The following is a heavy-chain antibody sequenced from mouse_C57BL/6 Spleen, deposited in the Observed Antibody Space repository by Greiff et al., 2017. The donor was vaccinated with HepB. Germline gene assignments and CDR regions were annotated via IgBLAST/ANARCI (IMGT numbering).Heavy chain of an antibody. Sequence: EVQLVESGGDLVKPGGSLKLSCAASGFTFSSYGMSWVRQTPDKRLEWVATISSGGSYTYYPDSVKGRFTISRDNAKNTLYLQMSSLKSEDTAMYYCARDYYGSSQSHFDYWGQGTTLTVSS. D-gene: IGHD1-1*01. V-gene: IGHV5-6*01. CDR1: GFTFSSYG. CDR3: ARDYYGSSQSHFDY. J-gene: IGHJ2*01. CDR2: ISSGGSYT.